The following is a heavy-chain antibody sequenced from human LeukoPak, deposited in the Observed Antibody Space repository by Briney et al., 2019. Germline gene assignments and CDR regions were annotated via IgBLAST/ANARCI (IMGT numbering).Heavy chain of an antibody. CDR3: ARVEGGSGSYYMFPEAEYFQH. Sequence: ASVKVSCKASGYTFTSYGISWVRQAPGQGLEWMGWISAYNGNTNYAQKLQGRVTMTTDTSTSTAYMELRSLRSDDTAVYYCARVEGGSGSYYMFPEAEYFQHWGQGTLVTVSS. V-gene: IGHV1-18*01. J-gene: IGHJ1*01. CDR1: GYTFTSYG. CDR2: ISAYNGNT. D-gene: IGHD3-10*01.